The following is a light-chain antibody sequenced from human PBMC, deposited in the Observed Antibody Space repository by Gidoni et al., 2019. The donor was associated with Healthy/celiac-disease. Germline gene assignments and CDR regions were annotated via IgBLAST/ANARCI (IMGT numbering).Light chain of an antibody. V-gene: IGKV3-11*01. Sequence: DIVLTQSPATLSLSPGERATLSCRASQSVSSYLAWYQQQPGQAPRLLIYDASNRATGIPARFSCSGSGTGFTLTISSLEPEAFAVYYCQQRSNWPSIFTFGPGTKVDIK. CDR3: QQRSNWPSIFT. CDR2: DAS. J-gene: IGKJ3*01. CDR1: QSVSSY.